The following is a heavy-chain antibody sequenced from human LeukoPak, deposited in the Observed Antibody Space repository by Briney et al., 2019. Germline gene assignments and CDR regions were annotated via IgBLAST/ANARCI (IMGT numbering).Heavy chain of an antibody. CDR1: GFTFSNCP. CDR2: VNTNGGAT. J-gene: IGHJ6*02. D-gene: IGHD5-24*01. V-gene: IGHV3-64D*06. CDR3: VRGWRIMDV. Sequence: PGGSLRLSCSASGFTFSNCPMHWVRQAPGKGLEYVSVVNTNGGATYYADSVKGRSTISRDNSKNTVYLQISSLRGEDTAMYYCVRGWRIMDVWGQGTTVTVSS.